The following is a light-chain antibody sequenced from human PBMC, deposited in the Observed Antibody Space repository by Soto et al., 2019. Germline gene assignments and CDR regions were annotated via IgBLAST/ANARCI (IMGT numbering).Light chain of an antibody. CDR1: SSDVGSYNL. CDR2: EGS. Sequence: QSALTQPASVSGSPGQSITNSCTGTSSDVGSYNLVSWYQQHPGKAPKLMIYEGSKRPSGVSNRFSGSKSGITASLTISGLQAEDEADYYCCSYAGSSTFVVVFGGGTKVTVL. V-gene: IGLV2-23*03. CDR3: CSYAGSSTFVVV. J-gene: IGLJ2*01.